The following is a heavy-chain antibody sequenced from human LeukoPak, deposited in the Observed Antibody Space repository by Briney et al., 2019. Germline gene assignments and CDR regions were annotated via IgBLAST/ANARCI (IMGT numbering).Heavy chain of an antibody. CDR3: ARTPPTAGLTTVGVGSDY. J-gene: IGHJ4*02. D-gene: IGHD4-11*01. V-gene: IGHV3-48*02. CDR2: ISGSSETI. Sequence: GGSLRLSCAASGFTFSTYSMNWVRQAPGKGLEWVSYISGSSETIYYADSVKGRFTISRDNAKNSLYLQMNSLRDEDTAVYYCARTPPTAGLTTVGVGSDYWGQGTLVTVSS. CDR1: GFTFSTYS.